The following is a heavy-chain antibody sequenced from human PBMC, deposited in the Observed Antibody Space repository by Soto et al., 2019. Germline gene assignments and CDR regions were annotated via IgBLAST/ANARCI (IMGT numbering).Heavy chain of an antibody. CDR2: ISPSNGQT. V-gene: IGHV1-18*01. CDR1: GYTFSNFG. Sequence: ASVKVSCKASGYTFSNFGLSWVRQAPGQGLEWMGWISPSNGQTIYAQNFHGRVTMTTDTSTATAHMELRRLISDDTAVYYCARVIMIFGVANLGSYFDYWGEGTRVTVSS. CDR3: ARVIMIFGVANLGSYFDY. D-gene: IGHD3-3*01. J-gene: IGHJ4*02.